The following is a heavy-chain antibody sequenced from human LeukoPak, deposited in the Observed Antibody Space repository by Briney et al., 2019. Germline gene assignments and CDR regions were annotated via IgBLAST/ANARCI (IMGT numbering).Heavy chain of an antibody. Sequence: MGLINPNSGGTNYAQKFQGRVTMTRDTSISTAYMELSRLRSDDTAVYYCARDLLWFGEGGLWGQGTLVTVSS. J-gene: IGHJ4*02. V-gene: IGHV1-2*02. CDR3: ARDLLWFGEGGL. D-gene: IGHD3-10*01. CDR2: INPNSGGT.